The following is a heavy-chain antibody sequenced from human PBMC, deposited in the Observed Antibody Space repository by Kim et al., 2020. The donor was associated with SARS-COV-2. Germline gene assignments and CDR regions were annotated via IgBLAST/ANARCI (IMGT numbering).Heavy chain of an antibody. D-gene: IGHD1-26*01. CDR3: AKEDGSYYYYYYGMDV. Sequence: SVNGRFTITRDNSKDTLYLQMNSLRAEDTAVYYCAKEDGSYYYYYYGMDVWGQGTTVTVSS. V-gene: IGHV3-30*02. J-gene: IGHJ6*02.